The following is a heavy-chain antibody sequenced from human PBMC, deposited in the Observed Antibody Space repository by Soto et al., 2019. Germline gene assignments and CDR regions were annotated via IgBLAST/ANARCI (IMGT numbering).Heavy chain of an antibody. CDR2: ISSSSSTI. V-gene: IGHV3-48*02. J-gene: IGHJ4*02. Sequence: EAQLVESGGGLVQPGGSLRLSCAASGFPFSSYSMNWVRQAPGKGLEWVSYISSSSSTIYYADSVKGRFTISRDNAKNSLYLQMNSLRDEDTAVYYCARDRPSHYYDSSGLFDYWGQGTLVTVSS. CDR1: GFPFSSYS. CDR3: ARDRPSHYYDSSGLFDY. D-gene: IGHD3-22*01.